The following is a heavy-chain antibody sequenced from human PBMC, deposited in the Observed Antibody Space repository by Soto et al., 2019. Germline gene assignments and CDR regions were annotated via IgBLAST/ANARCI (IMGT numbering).Heavy chain of an antibody. V-gene: IGHV3-23*01. CDR1: GFTFSSYA. J-gene: IGHJ4*01. D-gene: IGHD6-19*01. CDR3: AKRTSGWYFDS. Sequence: EVQLSEYGGGLVQPGGSLRLSCAASGFTFSSYAMSWVRQAPGKGLEWVSVISGSGGSTYYADSVKGRFTISRDNSKNTLYLQMNILRAEDTAVYYCAKRTSGWYFDSLGHGTLVTVSS. CDR2: ISGSGGST.